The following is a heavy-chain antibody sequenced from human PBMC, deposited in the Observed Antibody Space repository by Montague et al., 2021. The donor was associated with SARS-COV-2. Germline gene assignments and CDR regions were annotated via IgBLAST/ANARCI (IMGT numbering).Heavy chain of an antibody. D-gene: IGHD1-26*01. V-gene: IGHV4-59*08. J-gene: IGHJ4*02. CDR3: ARRAGGTLYFDS. CDR2: IYYSGST. CDR1: GASISSYY. Sequence: SETLSLTCTVSGASISSYYWTWIRQPPGKGLEWIGYIYYSGSTNYNPSLKSRVTISVDTSKNQFSLKLSSVTAADTAMYYCARRAGGTLYFDSWGQGTLVTVSS.